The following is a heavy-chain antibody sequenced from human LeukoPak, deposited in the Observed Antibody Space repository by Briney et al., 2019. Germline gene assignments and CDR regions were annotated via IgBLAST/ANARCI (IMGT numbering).Heavy chain of an antibody. Sequence: SETLSLTCTVSGYSISSGYYWGWIRQPPGKGLEWIGSIYHSGSTYYNPSLKSRVTISVDRSKNQFSLKLSSVTAADTAVYYCARVGGLHYDSSGYSYWYFDLWGRGTLVTVSS. D-gene: IGHD3-22*01. CDR3: ARVGGLHYDSSGYSYWYFDL. CDR1: GYSISSGYY. CDR2: IYHSGST. J-gene: IGHJ2*01. V-gene: IGHV4-38-2*02.